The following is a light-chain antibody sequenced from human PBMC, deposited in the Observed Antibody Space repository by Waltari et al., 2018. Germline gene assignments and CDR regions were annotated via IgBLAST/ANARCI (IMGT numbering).Light chain of an antibody. Sequence: DLDQPPSVSVSPGQTATITCSANNFIAFASWYHQKEGQSPLLMIYEDVRRPSGIHGRFSRSKSGKSVCLIISGAETVDEGDYFWQAWGLGTPGIFGPGTRVTV. CDR3: QAWGLGTPGI. V-gene: IGLV3-1*01. J-gene: IGLJ1*01. CDR1: NFIAF. CDR2: EDV.